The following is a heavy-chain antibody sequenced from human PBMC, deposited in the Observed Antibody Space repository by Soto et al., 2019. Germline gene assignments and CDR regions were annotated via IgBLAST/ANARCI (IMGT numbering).Heavy chain of an antibody. V-gene: IGHV3-21*01. J-gene: IGHJ4*02. CDR3: AREDSIIIPAVSDF. Sequence: VGSLRLSCTVSGFAFNNYGINWVRQAPGEGLEWVSSISKSDYTYYSDSVKGRFTISRDNAKNSVSLQMNTLRVEDTAVYYCAREDSIIIPAVSDFWGQGTLVTVSS. CDR1: GFAFNNYG. D-gene: IGHD2-2*01. CDR2: ISKSDYT.